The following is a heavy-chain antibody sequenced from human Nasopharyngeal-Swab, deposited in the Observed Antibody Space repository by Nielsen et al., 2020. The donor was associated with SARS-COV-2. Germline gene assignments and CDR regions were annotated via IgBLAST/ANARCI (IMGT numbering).Heavy chain of an antibody. CDR2: IYHSGST. J-gene: IGHJ2*01. Sequence: SETLSLTCTVSGYSISSTYYWCWIRQPPGKGLEWIASIYHSGSTYYNPSLKSRVTISVDTTNNQFSLKLTSVTAADTALYYCARERDGFYWYFDLWGRGTLVTVSS. D-gene: IGHD5-24*01. CDR3: ARERDGFYWYFDL. CDR1: GYSISSTYY. V-gene: IGHV4-38-2*02.